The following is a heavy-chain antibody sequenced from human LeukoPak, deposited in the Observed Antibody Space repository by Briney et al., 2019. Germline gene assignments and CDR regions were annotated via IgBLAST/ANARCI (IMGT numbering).Heavy chain of an antibody. V-gene: IGHV3-23*01. CDR3: AKSRSGSRNDAFDI. D-gene: IGHD3-10*01. CDR2: ISGSGGNT. J-gene: IGHJ3*02. CDR1: GFTFRSYV. Sequence: GGSLRLSCAASGFTFRSYVMSWVRQAPGKGLDWVSSISGSGGNTNNEDSVKGRFTISRDNSKNTLYLQMNSLRAEDTAVYYCAKSRSGSRNDAFDIWGQGTMVTVSS.